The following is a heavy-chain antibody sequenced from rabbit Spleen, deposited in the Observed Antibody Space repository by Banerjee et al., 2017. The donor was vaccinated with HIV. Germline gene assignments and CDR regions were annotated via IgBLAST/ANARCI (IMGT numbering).Heavy chain of an antibody. D-gene: IGHD4-1*01. Sequence: QSLEESGGDLVKPGASLTLTCTASGLSLSSRYYMCWVRQAPGKGLEWIACIYAGSSGETYYASWAKGRFTISKTSSTTVTLQVTSLTAADTATYFCARGIDGGWGAAFYFDLWGPGTLVTVS. V-gene: IGHV1S40*01. CDR1: GLSLSSRYY. J-gene: IGHJ4*01. CDR2: IYAGSSGET. CDR3: ARGIDGGWGAAFYFDL.